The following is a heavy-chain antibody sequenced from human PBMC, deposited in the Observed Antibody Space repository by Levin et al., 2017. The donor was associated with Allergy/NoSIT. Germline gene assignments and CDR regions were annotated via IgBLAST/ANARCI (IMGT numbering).Heavy chain of an antibody. CDR2: ISGSAGST. CDR1: GFTFSSYA. D-gene: IGHD5-12*01. V-gene: IGHV3-23*01. Sequence: GESLKISCAASGFTFSSYAMNWVRQAPGKGLEWVSGISGSAGSTYYADSVKGRFTISRDNSKNTLYLQMSSLRAEDTAVYYCAKDDGAYDSWGGPFDYGGQGTLVTVSS. J-gene: IGHJ4*02. CDR3: AKDDGAYDSWGGPFDY.